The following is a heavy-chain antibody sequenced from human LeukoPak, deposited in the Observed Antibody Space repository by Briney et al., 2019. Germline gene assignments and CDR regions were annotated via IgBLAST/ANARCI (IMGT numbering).Heavy chain of an antibody. V-gene: IGHV1-46*01. CDR3: ASWFGENDALDV. D-gene: IGHD3-10*01. CDR2: INPSGGST. J-gene: IGHJ3*01. Sequence: ASVKVSCKASGYTFTSQYVHWVRQAPGRGLEWMGIINPSGGSTRYAQKFQGRVTMTRDTSTSTVYMELKRLRSEDTAVYYCASWFGENDALDVWGQGTMVTVSS. CDR1: GYTFTSQY.